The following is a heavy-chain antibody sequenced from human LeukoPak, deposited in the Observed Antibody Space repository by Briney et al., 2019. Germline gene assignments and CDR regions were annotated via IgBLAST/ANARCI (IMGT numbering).Heavy chain of an antibody. CDR2: IHKAGTES. CDR3: ARVGTCELQRVVDY. J-gene: IGHJ4*02. Sequence: QPGGSLRLSCAASGFTFTDYWMTWVRQVPGKGLEWVANIHKAGTESYYVDSVKGRFAISRDNAKNSLYLQLSSLRVDDTAVYYCARVGTCELQRVVDYWGQGTLVTVSS. CDR1: GFTFTDYW. V-gene: IGHV3-7*01. D-gene: IGHD1-26*01.